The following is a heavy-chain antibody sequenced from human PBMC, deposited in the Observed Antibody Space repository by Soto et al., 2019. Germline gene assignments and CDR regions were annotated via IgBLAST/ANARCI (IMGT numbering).Heavy chain of an antibody. V-gene: IGHV3-21*01. D-gene: IGHD2-2*01. CDR3: ASGRSSTSCPFDY. Sequence: GSLRLSCAASGFTFSSYSMNWVRQAPGKGLEWVSSISSSSSYIYYADSVKGRFTISRDNAKNSLYLQMNSLRAEDTAVYYCASGRSSTSCPFDYWGQGTLVTVSS. CDR2: ISSSSSYI. CDR1: GFTFSSYS. J-gene: IGHJ4*02.